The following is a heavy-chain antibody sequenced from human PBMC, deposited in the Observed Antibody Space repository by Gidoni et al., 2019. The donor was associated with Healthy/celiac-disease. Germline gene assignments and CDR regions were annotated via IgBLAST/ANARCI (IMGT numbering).Heavy chain of an antibody. D-gene: IGHD3-16*02. CDR3: ARGVTFGGVIAPGYMDV. V-gene: IGHV3-48*01. CDR1: GFTFSSYT. J-gene: IGHJ6*03. CDR2: ISSSSSTI. Sequence: EVQLVESGGVLVHPGGSLRLSCAASGFTFSSYTMTWVRQAPGKGLEWVSYISSSSSTIYYADSVKGRFTISRDNAKNSLYLQMNSLRAEDTAVYYCARGVTFGGVIAPGYMDVWGKGTTVTVSS.